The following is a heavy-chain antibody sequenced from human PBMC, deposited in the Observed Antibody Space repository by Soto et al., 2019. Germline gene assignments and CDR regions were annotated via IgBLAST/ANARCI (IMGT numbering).Heavy chain of an antibody. V-gene: IGHV4-39*01. CDR1: GGSISNSGNY. D-gene: IGHD3-10*01. Sequence: LSLTCSVSGGSISNSGNYWGWIRRPPGKWLEWIGTMDYSGGTSYNPSLKSRVTISADTSNNQFSLRLSSVTAADTAVYYCARRTPLYASESSRFDPWGQGALVTVSS. CDR2: MDYSGGT. J-gene: IGHJ5*02. CDR3: ARRTPLYASESSRFDP.